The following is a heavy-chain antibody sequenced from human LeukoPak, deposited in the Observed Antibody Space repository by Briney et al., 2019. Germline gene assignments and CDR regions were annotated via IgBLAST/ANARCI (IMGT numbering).Heavy chain of an antibody. J-gene: IGHJ5*02. D-gene: IGHD3-22*01. CDR1: GYTFTSYG. Sequence: ASVKVSCKASGYTFTSYGISWARQAPGQGLEWMGWISAYNGNTNYAQKLQGRVTMTTDTSTSTAYMELRSLRSDDTAVYYCARDDQNDDSSGYYVGQFDPWGQGTLVTVSS. CDR3: ARDDQNDDSSGYYVGQFDP. V-gene: IGHV1-18*01. CDR2: ISAYNGNT.